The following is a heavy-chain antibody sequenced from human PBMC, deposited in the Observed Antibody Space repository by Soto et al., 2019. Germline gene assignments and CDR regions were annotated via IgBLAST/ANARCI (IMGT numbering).Heavy chain of an antibody. D-gene: IGHD6-13*01. Sequence: GGPRRXXXAXXXXXFSSXXXSWVLLALGKGLDWGSASRGSGGSTCSADSVKGRFIISRDNSKNTLYLQMSSLRAEETAVYYCASEFSAGKGSAPGFWGQASLVTLSS. V-gene: IGHV3-23*01. CDR1: XXXFSSXX. CDR2: SRGSGGST. CDR3: ASEFSAGKGSAPGF. J-gene: IGHJ1*01.